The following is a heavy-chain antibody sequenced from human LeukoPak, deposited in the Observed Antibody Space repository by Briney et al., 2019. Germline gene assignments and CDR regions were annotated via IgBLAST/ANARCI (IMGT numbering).Heavy chain of an antibody. V-gene: IGHV4-4*07. CDR2: IYTSGGT. D-gene: IGHD3-3*01. CDR1: GGSISSYY. CDR3: ARATVRHYDFWSGYYRADWFDP. Sequence: PSETLSLTCTVSGGSISSYYWSWIRQPAGKGLEWIGRIYTSGGTNYNPSLKSRVTISVDTSKNQFSLKLSSVTAADTAVYYCARATVRHYDFWSGYYRADWFDPWGQGTLVTVSS. J-gene: IGHJ5*02.